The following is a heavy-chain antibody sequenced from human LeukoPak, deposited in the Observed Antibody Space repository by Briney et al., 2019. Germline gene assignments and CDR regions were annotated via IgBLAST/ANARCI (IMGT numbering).Heavy chain of an antibody. Sequence: PGRSLRLSCAASGFTFDDYAMHWVRQAPGKGLEWVSGISWNSGSIGYADSVKGRFTISRDNAKNSLYLQMNSLRAEDTAVYYCARDFYDSSGYYYGQHWGQGTLVTVSS. CDR2: ISWNSGSI. J-gene: IGHJ1*01. D-gene: IGHD3-22*01. CDR3: ARDFYDSSGYYYGQH. V-gene: IGHV3-9*01. CDR1: GFTFDDYA.